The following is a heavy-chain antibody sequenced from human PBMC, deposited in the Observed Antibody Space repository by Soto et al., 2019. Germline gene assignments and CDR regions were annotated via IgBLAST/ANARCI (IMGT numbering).Heavy chain of an antibody. CDR2: IYYSGNT. Sequence: SETLSLICTVSGDPINNYYWSWIRQPPGKGLEWIGYIYYSGNTKYNPSLKSRVTISVDTSKNQFSLRLTSVTAADTAVYYCAKQGGKYGIRSFDPWGQGTLVTVS. J-gene: IGHJ5*02. D-gene: IGHD1-1*01. V-gene: IGHV4-59*08. CDR3: AKQGGKYGIRSFDP. CDR1: GDPINNYY.